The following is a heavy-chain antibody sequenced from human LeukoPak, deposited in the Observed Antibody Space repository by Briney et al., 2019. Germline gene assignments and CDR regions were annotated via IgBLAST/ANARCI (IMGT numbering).Heavy chain of an antibody. Sequence: ASVKVSCKASGYTFTSYAMHWVRQAPGQRLEWMGWINAGNGNTKYSQKFQGRVTITRDTSASTAYMELSSLRSEDTAVYYCARDGGSYPILYYFDYWGQGTLVTVSS. D-gene: IGHD1-26*01. V-gene: IGHV1-3*01. CDR2: INAGNGNT. CDR3: ARDGGSYPILYYFDY. J-gene: IGHJ4*02. CDR1: GYTFTSYA.